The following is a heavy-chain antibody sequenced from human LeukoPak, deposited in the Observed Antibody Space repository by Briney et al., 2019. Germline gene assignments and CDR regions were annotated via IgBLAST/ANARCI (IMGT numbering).Heavy chain of an antibody. V-gene: IGHV3-30*18. CDR3: AKEGCSSTSCPVVFDP. CDR2: ISYDGSNK. Sequence: GGSLRLSCAASGFTFSSYGMHWVRQARGKGLEWVAVISYDGSNKYYADSVKGRFTISRDNSKNTLYLQMNSLRAEDTAVYYCAKEGCSSTSCPVVFDPWGQGTLVTVSS. J-gene: IGHJ5*02. CDR1: GFTFSSYG. D-gene: IGHD2-2*01.